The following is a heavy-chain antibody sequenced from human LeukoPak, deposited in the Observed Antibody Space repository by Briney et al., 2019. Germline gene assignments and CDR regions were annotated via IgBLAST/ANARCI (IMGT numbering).Heavy chain of an antibody. V-gene: IGHV3-30*18. CDR1: GFTFSSYG. CDR2: ISYDGSNK. CDR3: AKEKESHSSSSPLDY. D-gene: IGHD6-6*01. Sequence: GGSLRLSCAASGFTFSSYGMHWVRQAPGKGLEWVAVISYDGSNKYYADSVKGRFTISRDNSKNTLYLQMNSLRAEDTAVYYCAKEKESHSSSSPLDYWSQGTLVTVSS. J-gene: IGHJ4*02.